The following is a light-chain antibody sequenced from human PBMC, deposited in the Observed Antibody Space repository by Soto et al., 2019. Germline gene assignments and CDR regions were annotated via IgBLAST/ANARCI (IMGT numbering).Light chain of an antibody. CDR1: QSVSSD. CDR2: GAS. J-gene: IGKJ4*01. V-gene: IGKV3-15*01. CDR3: QQYNNWPLT. Sequence: EIVLTQSPATLSVSPGDRATLSCRASQSVSSDLAWFQQKPGQAPRLLIYGASTRATGIPARFSGGGSGTEFTLNISSLQSEDFAIYFCQQYNNWPLTFGGGAKVEIK.